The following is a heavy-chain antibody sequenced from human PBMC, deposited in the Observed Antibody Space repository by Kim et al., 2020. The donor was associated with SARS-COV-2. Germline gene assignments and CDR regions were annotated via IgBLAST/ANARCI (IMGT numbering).Heavy chain of an antibody. V-gene: IGHV3-23*01. CDR2: INGGGSNI. J-gene: IGHJ6*02. CDR3: AKWASGTRGGDYYYYGMDV. D-gene: IGHD6-13*01. Sequence: GGSLRLSCVVSGFTFSGYAMSWVRQAPGKGLEWVSAINGGGSNIYYADSVKGRFTMSRDNSRNTLYLQMNSLRAEDTAVYYCAKWASGTRGGDYYYYGMDVWGQGTTVTVSS. CDR1: GFTFSGYA.